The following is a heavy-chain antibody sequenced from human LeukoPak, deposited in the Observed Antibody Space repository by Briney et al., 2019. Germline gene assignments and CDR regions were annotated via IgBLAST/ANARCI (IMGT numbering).Heavy chain of an antibody. CDR3: ASHYDSSGYYYYGY. CDR2: ISYDGSNK. J-gene: IGHJ4*02. CDR1: GFTFSSYG. Sequence: PGRSLRLSCAASGFTFSSYGMHWVRQAPGKGLEWVAVISYDGSNKYYADSVKGRFTISRDNSKNTLYLQMNSLRAEDTAVYYCASHYDSSGYYYYGYGGQGTLVTVSS. V-gene: IGHV3-30*03. D-gene: IGHD3-22*01.